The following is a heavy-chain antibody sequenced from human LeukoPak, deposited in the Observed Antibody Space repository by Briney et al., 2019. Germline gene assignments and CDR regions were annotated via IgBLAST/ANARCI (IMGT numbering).Heavy chain of an antibody. CDR2: IYYSGST. CDR1: GGSISSYY. D-gene: IGHD3-22*01. J-gene: IGHJ4*02. Sequence: SETLSLTCTVSGGSISSYYWSWIRQPPGKGLEWIGYIYYSGSTNYSPSLKSRVTISVDTSKNQFSLKLSSVTAADTAVYYCARYSSVANYFDYWGQGTLVTVSS. V-gene: IGHV4-59*08. CDR3: ARYSSVANYFDY.